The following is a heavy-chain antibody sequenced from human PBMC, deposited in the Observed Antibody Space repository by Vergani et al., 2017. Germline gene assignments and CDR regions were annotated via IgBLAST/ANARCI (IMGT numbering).Heavy chain of an antibody. CDR1: GFTFSNYG. Sequence: QVQLVESGGGVVQPGGSLRLSCGASGFTFSNYGMHWVRQAPGKGLEWVTFIRYDGSNTYYADSVKGRFTISRDNSKNPLFLQMNSLRPEDTAVYYCARDTVTGSRYFDYWGQGTLVTVSS. D-gene: IGHD6-19*01. V-gene: IGHV3-30*02. CDR3: ARDTVTGSRYFDY. CDR2: IRYDGSNT. J-gene: IGHJ4*02.